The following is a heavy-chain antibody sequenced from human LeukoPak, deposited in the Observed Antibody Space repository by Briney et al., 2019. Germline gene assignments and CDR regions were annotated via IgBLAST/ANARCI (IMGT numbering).Heavy chain of an antibody. Sequence: GGSLRLSCAASGFTFSSYGMHWVRQAPGKGLEWVAFIRYDGSNKYYADSVKGRFTISRDNSKNTLYLQMNSLRAEDTAVYYCARDWDYYGSGSPDAFDIWGQGTMVTVSS. CDR2: IRYDGSNK. CDR3: ARDWDYYGSGSPDAFDI. J-gene: IGHJ3*02. D-gene: IGHD3-10*01. V-gene: IGHV3-30*02. CDR1: GFTFSSYG.